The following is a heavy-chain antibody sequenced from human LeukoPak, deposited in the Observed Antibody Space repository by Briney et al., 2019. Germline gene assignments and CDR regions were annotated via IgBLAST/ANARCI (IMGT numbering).Heavy chain of an antibody. CDR2: ISSSSSTI. J-gene: IGHJ1*01. CDR3: AKGSRRSTFLH. V-gene: IGHV3-48*01. D-gene: IGHD1-1*01. CDR1: GFTFSSYS. Sequence: GGSLRLSCAASGFTFSSYSMNWVRQAPGKGLEWVSYISSSSSTIYYADSVKGRFTISRDNAKNSLYLQMNSLRAEDTAVYYCAKGSRRSTFLHWGQGTLVTVSS.